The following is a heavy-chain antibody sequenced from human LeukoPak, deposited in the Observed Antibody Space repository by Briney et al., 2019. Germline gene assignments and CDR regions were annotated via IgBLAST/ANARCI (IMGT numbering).Heavy chain of an antibody. V-gene: IGHV3-21*01. CDR2: LSSSSSYI. D-gene: IGHD2-2*01. CDR1: GFTFRSYS. Sequence: GGALRLSFAASGFTFRSYSMNWVRQAPGEGLEGVSSLSSSSSYIYYADSVKGRFTISRDNAKNSLYLQMNSLRAEDTAVYYCARFSGYCSSTSCTPGDWGQGTLVTVSS. J-gene: IGHJ4*02. CDR3: ARFSGYCSSTSCTPGD.